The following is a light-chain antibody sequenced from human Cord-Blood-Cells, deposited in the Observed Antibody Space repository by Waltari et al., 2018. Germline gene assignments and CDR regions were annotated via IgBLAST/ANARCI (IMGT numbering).Light chain of an antibody. CDR2: AAS. Sequence: GDRVTITCRASQSISSYLNWYQQKPGKAPKLLIYAASSLQSGVPSRFCGSGSGTDFTLTISSLQPEDFATYYCQQSYSTPYTFGQGTKLEIK. J-gene: IGKJ2*01. V-gene: IGKV1-39*01. CDR3: QQSYSTPYT. CDR1: QSISSY.